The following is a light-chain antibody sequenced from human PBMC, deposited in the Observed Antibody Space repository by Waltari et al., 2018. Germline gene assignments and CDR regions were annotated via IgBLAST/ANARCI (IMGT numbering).Light chain of an antibody. Sequence: QPALPQPPSASGSPGQSVTIPRPGTSRDVGNYTSVSRFHHHPGKAPKLMIYKVTKRPSGVPVRFSGSKSGNTASLTVSGLQAEDEADYYCSSYAAGDIWIFGGGTKLTVL. CDR1: SRDVGNYTS. J-gene: IGLJ2*01. CDR2: KVT. CDR3: SSYAAGDIWI. V-gene: IGLV2-8*01.